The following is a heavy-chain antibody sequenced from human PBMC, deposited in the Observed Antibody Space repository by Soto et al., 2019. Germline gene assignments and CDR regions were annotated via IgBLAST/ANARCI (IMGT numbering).Heavy chain of an antibody. CDR1: GDSLSSGGYY. D-gene: IGHD2-2*01. Sequence: QVQLQESGPGVVKPSQTLSLTCTVSGDSLSSGGYYWSWIRQHPGEGLEWIGYIYYSGSTFYNPSLKSRVTISVDTSKNQFSLRLTSVTAADTAMYCCARGCNTPGCVPYYYCAMDVWGKGTKVTVSS. CDR3: ARGCNTPGCVPYYYCAMDV. CDR2: IYYSGST. J-gene: IGHJ6*04. V-gene: IGHV4-31*03.